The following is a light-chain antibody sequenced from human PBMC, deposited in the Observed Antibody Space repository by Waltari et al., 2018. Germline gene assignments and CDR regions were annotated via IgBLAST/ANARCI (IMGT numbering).Light chain of an antibody. CDR3: QQSFDNVYT. J-gene: IGKJ2*01. Sequence: DIQMTQSPSSLSASVGDRVTITCRASASISSYLNWYQKKPGKAPQLLIFAASRLQSGVPLSFTGSRSGTHFPLSITSLQPDDSSTYFCQQSFDNVYTFGQGTKVEI. CDR1: ASISSY. V-gene: IGKV1-39*01. CDR2: AAS.